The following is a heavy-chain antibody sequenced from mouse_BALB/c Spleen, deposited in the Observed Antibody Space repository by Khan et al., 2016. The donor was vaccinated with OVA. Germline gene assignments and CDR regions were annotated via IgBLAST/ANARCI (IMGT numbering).Heavy chain of an antibody. CDR3: ARLWDYDGGY. V-gene: IGHV9-2-1*01. Sequence: QIQLVQSGPELKKPGETVKISCKASGYTFTDYSMHWVKQAPGKGLKWMGWINTETGEPTYADDFKGRFAFSLETSASTAYLQINNLKNEDTATYFWARLWDYDGGYWGQGTLVTVSA. D-gene: IGHD2-4*01. CDR2: INTETGEP. CDR1: GYTFTDYS. J-gene: IGHJ3*01.